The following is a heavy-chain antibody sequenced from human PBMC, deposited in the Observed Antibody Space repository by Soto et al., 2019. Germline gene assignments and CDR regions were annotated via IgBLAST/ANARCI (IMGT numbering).Heavy chain of an antibody. J-gene: IGHJ6*02. Sequence: GESLKISCKGSGYSFSSYWISWVRQMPGKGLEWMGRIDPSDSYTNYSPSFQGHVTISADKSISTAYLQWSSLKASDTAMYYCARTSMQSRGYSYGHGGMDVWGQGTTVTVSS. D-gene: IGHD5-18*01. CDR3: ARTSMQSRGYSYGHGGMDV. V-gene: IGHV5-10-1*01. CDR2: IDPSDSYT. CDR1: GYSFSSYW.